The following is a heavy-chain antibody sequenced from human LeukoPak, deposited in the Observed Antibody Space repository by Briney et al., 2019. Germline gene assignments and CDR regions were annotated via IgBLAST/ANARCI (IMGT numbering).Heavy chain of an antibody. CDR2: IKQDGSEE. J-gene: IGHJ4*02. D-gene: IGHD3-22*01. CDR1: GFTFSSYW. V-gene: IGHV3-7*01. CDR3: AREVYYVGSGYYHPGGFDY. Sequence: GSLRLSCAASGFTFSSYWMSWVRQAPGKGLEWVANIKQDGSEEYYVDSVKGRFTISRDNAKNSLYLQMNSLRAEDTAVYYCAREVYYVGSGYYHPGGFDYWGQGTLVTVSS.